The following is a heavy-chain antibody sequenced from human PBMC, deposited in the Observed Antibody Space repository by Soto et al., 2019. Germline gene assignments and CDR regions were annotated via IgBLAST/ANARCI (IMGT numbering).Heavy chain of an antibody. D-gene: IGHD2-2*02. Sequence: SVKVSFKGSGGTFSSYAISWVRQAPGQGLEWMGGIIPIFGTANYAQKFQGRVTITADKSTSTAYMELSSLRSEDTAVYYCARHIVVVPAAILSYYSYGMDVWGQGTTVTVSS. V-gene: IGHV1-69*06. CDR1: GGTFSSYA. CDR2: IIPIFGTA. J-gene: IGHJ6*02. CDR3: ARHIVVVPAAILSYYSYGMDV.